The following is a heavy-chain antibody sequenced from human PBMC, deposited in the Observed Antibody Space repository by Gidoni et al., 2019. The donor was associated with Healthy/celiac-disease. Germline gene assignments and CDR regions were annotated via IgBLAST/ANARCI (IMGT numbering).Heavy chain of an antibody. CDR2: IIPIFGTA. CDR1: GGPFSSYA. Sequence: QVQLVQSGAEVKKPGSSVKVSCKASGGPFSSYAISWVRQAPEQGLEWMGGIIPIFGTANYAQKFQGRVTITADESTSTAYMELSSLRSEDTAVYYCARNRITIFGVVTEDFDYWGQGTLVTVSS. D-gene: IGHD3-3*01. J-gene: IGHJ4*02. CDR3: ARNRITIFGVVTEDFDY. V-gene: IGHV1-69*01.